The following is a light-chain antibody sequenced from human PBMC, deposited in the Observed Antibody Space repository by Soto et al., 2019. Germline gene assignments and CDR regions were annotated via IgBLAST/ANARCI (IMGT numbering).Light chain of an antibody. CDR2: GAS. V-gene: IGKV3-20*01. CDR1: QTVSSNY. CDR3: QQYGTSPWT. Sequence: IVLTQSPGTLSLSPGERATLSCRASQTVSSNYLAWYQQKPGQAPRLLINGASSRATGIPDRFSGSGSGADFTLTITRLEPEDFAVYYCQQYGTSPWTFGQGNKVEIK. J-gene: IGKJ1*01.